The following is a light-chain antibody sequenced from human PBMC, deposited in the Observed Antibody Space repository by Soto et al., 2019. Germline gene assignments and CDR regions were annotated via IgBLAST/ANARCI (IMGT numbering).Light chain of an antibody. Sequence: QSALTQPPSASGSPGQSVTISCTGTSSDVGGYNYVSWYQQNPGKAPKLMIFEVSNRPSGVPDRFSGSKSGNTASLTVSGLQAEDEADYYCSSYAGSNSFVFGGGTKLTVL. CDR1: SSDVGGYNY. CDR3: SSYAGSNSFV. J-gene: IGLJ2*01. CDR2: EVS. V-gene: IGLV2-8*01.